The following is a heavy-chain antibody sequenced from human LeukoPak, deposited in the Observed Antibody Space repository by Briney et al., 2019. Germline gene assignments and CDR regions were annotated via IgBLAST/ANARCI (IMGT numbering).Heavy chain of an antibody. D-gene: IGHD6-13*01. CDR2: AYYRSKWYD. V-gene: IGHV6-1*01. Sequence: SQTLSLTCAISGDSVSSNSAAWNWIRQSPSRGLEWLGRAYYRSKWYDDYAVSVKSRITINPDTSKNQFSLQLNSVTPEDTAVYYCARESGIAAAGTSYYYYYGMDVWGQGTTVTVSS. CDR1: GDSVSSNSAA. J-gene: IGHJ6*02. CDR3: ARESGIAAAGTSYYYYYGMDV.